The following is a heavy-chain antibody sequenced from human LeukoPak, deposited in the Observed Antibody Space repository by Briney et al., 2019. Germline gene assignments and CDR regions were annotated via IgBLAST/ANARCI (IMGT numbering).Heavy chain of an antibody. CDR2: IFTYNGDT. CDR1: GYTFISYG. CDR3: ARGKGRELFDL. D-gene: IGHD1-7*01. Sequence: ASVKVSCKASGYTFISYGISWVRQAPGQGLEWVGWIFTYNGDTKYEKKFQGRVTMTTDSSTNTAYLELRSLRSDDTAVYYCARGKGRELFDLWGQGTLVTVSS. J-gene: IGHJ4*02. V-gene: IGHV1-18*01.